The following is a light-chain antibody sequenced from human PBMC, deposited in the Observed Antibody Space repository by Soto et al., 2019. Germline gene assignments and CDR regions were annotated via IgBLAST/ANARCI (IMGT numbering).Light chain of an antibody. CDR1: QTITTY. V-gene: IGKV1-39*01. CDR2: AAS. J-gene: IGKJ4*01. Sequence: DIQMTQSPSSLFASVGDSVTITCRASQTITTYLNWYRQKPGKAPKLLIYAASSLQSGVPSRFSGSGSETEFTLTISSLQPEDFATYFCQQIYSAPLTFGGGTKVAIK. CDR3: QQIYSAPLT.